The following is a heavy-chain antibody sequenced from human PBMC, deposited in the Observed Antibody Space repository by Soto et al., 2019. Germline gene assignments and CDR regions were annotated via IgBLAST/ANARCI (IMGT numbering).Heavy chain of an antibody. J-gene: IGHJ4*02. CDR3: TTGSVEGY. Sequence: EVQLVESGGGLVKPGGSLRLSCAASGFSISSAWMNWVRQAPGKGLEWVGHIKTKTQGETTDYPAPVKGRFTISRDDSKNTLYLQMNSLKMEDTAVYYCTTGSVEGYWGQGTLVTVSS. CDR2: IKTKTQGETT. V-gene: IGHV3-15*07. D-gene: IGHD3-3*01. CDR1: GFSISSAW.